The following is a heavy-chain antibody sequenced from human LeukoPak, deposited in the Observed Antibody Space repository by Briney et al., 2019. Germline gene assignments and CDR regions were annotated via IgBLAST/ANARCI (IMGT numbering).Heavy chain of an antibody. CDR1: GLTVSSNC. CDR3: ARRAGDYSHPYDY. Sequence: LTGGSLRLSCAASGLTVSSNCMSWVRQAPGKGLEWVSSIYSGGNTYYADSVKGRFTISRDNSKNTVHLQMNSLRAEDTAMYYCARRAGDYSHPYDYWGQGTLVTVSS. CDR2: IYSGGNT. J-gene: IGHJ4*02. D-gene: IGHD3-22*01. V-gene: IGHV3-53*01.